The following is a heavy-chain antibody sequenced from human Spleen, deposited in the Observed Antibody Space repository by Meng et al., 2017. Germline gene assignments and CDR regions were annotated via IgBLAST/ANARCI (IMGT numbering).Heavy chain of an antibody. CDR3: AKSPNWGSIPYFFDY. CDR2: LSGSGDIT. D-gene: IGHD7-27*01. J-gene: IGHJ4*02. V-gene: IGHV3-23*01. Sequence: GGSLRLSCEASGFTFSSYAMSWVRQAPGKGLEWVSGLSGSGDITYYADSVEGRFTISRDTSTNTLYLLLNTLTVEDTAVYYCAKSPNWGSIPYFFDYWGQGTLVTVSS. CDR1: GFTFSSYA.